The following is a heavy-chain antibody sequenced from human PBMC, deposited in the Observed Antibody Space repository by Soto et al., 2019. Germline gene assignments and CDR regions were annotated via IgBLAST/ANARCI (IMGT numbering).Heavy chain of an antibody. CDR3: ATHHYYDSSGYYTWN. J-gene: IGHJ4*02. CDR2: ISYNGNYI. D-gene: IGHD3-22*01. V-gene: IGHV3-30-3*01. Sequence: SGGSLRLSCAASGFTFSSYAMHGVRQAPGKGLEWVAAISYNGNYIFYADSVKGRFTISRDSSKSTLSLQMTSLRVEDTAVYYCATHHYYDSSGYYTWNCGQGT. CDR1: GFTFSSYA.